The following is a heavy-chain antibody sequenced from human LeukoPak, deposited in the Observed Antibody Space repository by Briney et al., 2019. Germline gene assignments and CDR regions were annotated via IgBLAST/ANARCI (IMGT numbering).Heavy chain of an antibody. J-gene: IGHJ3*01. CDR2: INSDGSEG. CDR1: GFTTVSYT. V-gene: IGHV3-7*03. D-gene: IGHD6-6*01. Sequence: GGSLRLSCAASGFTTVSYTMNWVRQAPGKGLEWVASINSDGSEGYYADVVKGRFTISRDNAKNSLYLQINSLRAEDTAVYYCARSSYSSSSSVWGQGTMVTVSS. CDR3: ARSSYSSSSSV.